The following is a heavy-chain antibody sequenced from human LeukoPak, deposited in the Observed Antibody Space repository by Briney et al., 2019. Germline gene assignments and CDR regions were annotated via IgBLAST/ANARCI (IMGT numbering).Heavy chain of an antibody. CDR1: GFTFSSYG. J-gene: IGHJ6*02. D-gene: IGHD5-12*01. CDR2: ISYDGSNK. V-gene: IGHV3-30*18. Sequence: GGSLRLSCAASGFTFSSYGMHWVRQAPGKGLEWVAVISYDGSNKYYADSVKGRFTISRDNSKNTLYLQMNSLRAEDTAVYYCAKCVWLRFRVFYGMDVWGQGTTVTVSS. CDR3: AKCVWLRFRVFYGMDV.